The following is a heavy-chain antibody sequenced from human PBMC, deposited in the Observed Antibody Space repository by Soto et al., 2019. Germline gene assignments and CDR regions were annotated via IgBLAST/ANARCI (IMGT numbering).Heavy chain of an antibody. CDR2: INPNSGDT. V-gene: IGHV1-2*02. CDR1: GYTFTCYY. Sequence: GSSVKVACNASGYTFTCYYRHWVRQAPGQGLEWMGWINPNSGDTNYAQKFQGRVTMTRDTSISTAYMELSKLRSDDTAVYYCARSVSTIAARPDYWGQGTLVTSP. D-gene: IGHD6-6*01. J-gene: IGHJ4*02. CDR3: ARSVSTIAARPDY.